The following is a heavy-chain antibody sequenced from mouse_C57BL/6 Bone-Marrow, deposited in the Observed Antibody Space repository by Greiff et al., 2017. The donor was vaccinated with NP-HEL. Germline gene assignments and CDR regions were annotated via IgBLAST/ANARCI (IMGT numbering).Heavy chain of an antibody. D-gene: IGHD1-1*01. CDR3: ARCPDYGSSYGYAMDY. Sequence: QVQLQQPGAELVMPGASVKLSCKASGYTFTSYWMHWVKQRPGQGLEWIGEIDPSDSYTNYNQKFKGKSTLTVDKSSSTAYMQLSSLTSEDSAVYYCARCPDYGSSYGYAMDYWGQGTSVTVSS. CDR2: IDPSDSYT. CDR1: GYTFTSYW. J-gene: IGHJ4*01. V-gene: IGHV1-69*01.